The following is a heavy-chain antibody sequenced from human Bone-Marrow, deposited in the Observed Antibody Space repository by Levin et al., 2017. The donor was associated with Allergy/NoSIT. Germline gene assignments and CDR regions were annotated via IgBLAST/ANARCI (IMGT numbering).Heavy chain of an antibody. J-gene: IGHJ4*02. V-gene: IGHV1-69*02. CDR3: ARGVNSIDY. CDR2: IIPFFGIP. D-gene: IGHD3-16*02. Sequence: GASVKVSCKASGGTFSSDNFSWVRQAPGQGLEWMGRIIPFFGIPNYAQKFQDRITISADKSTNTAYMDLRSLTTEDTAVYYCARGVNSIDYWGQGTLVTVSS. CDR1: GGTFSSDN.